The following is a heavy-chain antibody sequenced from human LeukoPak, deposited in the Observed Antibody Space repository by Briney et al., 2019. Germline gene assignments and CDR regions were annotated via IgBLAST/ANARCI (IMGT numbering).Heavy chain of an antibody. CDR2: INPNSGGT. D-gene: IGHD2-2*01. V-gene: IGHV1-2*02. CDR3: ARDPYCSSTSCYFGYNWFDP. CDR1: GYTFTGYY. Sequence: ASVKVSCKASGYTFTGYYMHWVRQAPGQGLEWMGWINPNSGGTNYAQKFQGRVTMTRDTSISTAYMERSRLRSDDTGVYYCARDPYCSSTSCYFGYNWFDPWGQGTLVTVSS. J-gene: IGHJ5*02.